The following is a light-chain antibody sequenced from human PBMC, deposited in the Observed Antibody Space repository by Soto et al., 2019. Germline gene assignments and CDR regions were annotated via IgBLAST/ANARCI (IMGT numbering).Light chain of an antibody. CDR3: KQFNSYPIT. CDR2: EAY. V-gene: IGKV1-5*01. CDR1: QRSSRW. Sequence: DIQMTQSPATLSASVGDRGTITCRARQRSSRWLTWYQQQPGKAHKLLIYEAYSLESGVQSRFSGSGSGTEFTLTIGGLQPDDFATYYCKQFNSYPITFGQGTRLEI. J-gene: IGKJ5*01.